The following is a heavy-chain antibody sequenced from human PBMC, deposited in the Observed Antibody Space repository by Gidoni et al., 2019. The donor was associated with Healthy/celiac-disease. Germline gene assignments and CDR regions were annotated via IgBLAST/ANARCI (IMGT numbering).Heavy chain of an antibody. J-gene: IGHJ4*02. CDR3: ARTEDGRGYSYGYTNFSPYFDY. V-gene: IGHV4-31*03. Sequence: QVQLQESAPGLVKPSQTLSITCTVSGGSISSGGYYVPCHPQPHGTAPELVWYISSSCSPHTGKGLEWIGYIYYSGSTYYNPSLKSRVTISVDTSKNQFSLKLSSVTAADTAVYYCARTEDGRGYSYGYTNFSPYFDYWGQGTLVTVSS. CDR1: GGSISSGGYY. CDR2: IYYSGST. D-gene: IGHD5-18*01.